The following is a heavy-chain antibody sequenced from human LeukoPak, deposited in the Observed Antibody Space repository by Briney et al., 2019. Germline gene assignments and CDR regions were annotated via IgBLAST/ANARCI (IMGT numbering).Heavy chain of an antibody. CDR3: ASAYCSSTSCPIDY. CDR1: GGSISSYY. J-gene: IGHJ4*02. Sequence: SETLSLTCTVSGGSISSYYWSWIRQPPGKSLEWIGYIYYSGSTNYNPSLKSRVTISVDTSKNQFSLKLSSVTAADTAVYYCASAYCSSTSCPIDYWGQGTLVTVSS. V-gene: IGHV4-59*01. D-gene: IGHD2-2*01. CDR2: IYYSGST.